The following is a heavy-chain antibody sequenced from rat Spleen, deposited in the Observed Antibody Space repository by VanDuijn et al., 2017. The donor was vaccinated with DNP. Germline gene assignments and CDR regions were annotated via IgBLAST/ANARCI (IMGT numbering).Heavy chain of an antibody. CDR3: ARPNYDGSYYYSYYFEY. J-gene: IGHJ2*01. V-gene: IGHV1-43*01. D-gene: IGHD1-12*02. CDR2: INTGSGGT. CDR1: GYTFTSYY. Sequence: QVQLQQSGAELAKPGSSVKISCKASGYTFTSYYISWIKQTTGQGLEYIGYINTGSGGTKYNEKFKGKATLTVDKSSSTAFMQLSSLTPDDSAVYYCARPNYDGSYYYSYYFEYWGQGVMVTVSS.